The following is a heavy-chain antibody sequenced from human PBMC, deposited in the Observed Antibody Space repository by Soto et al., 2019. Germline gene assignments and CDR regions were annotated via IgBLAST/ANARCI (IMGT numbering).Heavy chain of an antibody. J-gene: IGHJ4*02. V-gene: IGHV1-69*14. D-gene: IGHD2-15*01. Sequence: QVQLVQSGSEVKKPGSSVKASCKASVCTFSSYAISWVRQAPGQGLEGMGGIIPIFGTANYAQKFQARVTMTPAKSTSTAYMELSSRGSGDSAVYYCARESRDGRGGSCYFHPSIDSWGQETLATFSP. CDR1: VCTFSSYA. CDR2: IIPIFGTA. CDR3: ARESRDGRGGSCYFHPSIDS.